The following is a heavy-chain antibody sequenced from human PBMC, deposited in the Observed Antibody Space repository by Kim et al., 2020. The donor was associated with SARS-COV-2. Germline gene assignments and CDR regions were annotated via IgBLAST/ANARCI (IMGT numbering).Heavy chain of an antibody. Sequence: SETLSLTCTVSGGSISSSSYYWGWIRQPPGKGLEWIGSIYYSGSTYYNPSLKSRVTISVDTSKNQFSLKLSSVTAADTAVYYCARYLSGGWLQFLAGLDYWGQGTLVTVSS. J-gene: IGHJ4*02. CDR1: GGSISSSSYY. CDR2: IYYSGST. V-gene: IGHV4-39*01. D-gene: IGHD3-3*01. CDR3: ARYLSGGWLQFLAGLDY.